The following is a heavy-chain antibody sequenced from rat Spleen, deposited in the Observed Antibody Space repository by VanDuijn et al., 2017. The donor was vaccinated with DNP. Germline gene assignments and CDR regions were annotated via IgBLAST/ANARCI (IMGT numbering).Heavy chain of an antibody. V-gene: IGHV5-7*01. J-gene: IGHJ4*01. D-gene: IGHD1-12*03. CDR2: ISYDGSNT. Sequence: EVQLVESGGVLVQPGRSLTLSCAASGFTFSVYNMAWVRQAPKTGLEWVATISYDGSNTYYRDSVKGRFTISRDDAKSTLYLQMDSLRSEETATYFCARHEHYGNYHFYAMDAWGQGTSVTVSS. CDR3: ARHEHYGNYHFYAMDA. CDR1: GFTFSVYN.